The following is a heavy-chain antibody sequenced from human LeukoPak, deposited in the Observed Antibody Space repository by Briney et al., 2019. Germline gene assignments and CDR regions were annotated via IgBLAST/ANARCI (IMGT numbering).Heavy chain of an antibody. CDR2: ISYDGSNK. D-gene: IGHD1-1*01. Sequence: GGSLRLSCAASGFTFRNYGMHWVRQAPGKGLEWVAVISYDGSNKYYADSVEGRFTISRDNSKNTLYLQMNSLRAEDTAVYYCAKDLTTTGTTPFDYWGQGTLVTVSS. CDR3: AKDLTTTGTTPFDY. CDR1: GFTFRNYG. J-gene: IGHJ4*02. V-gene: IGHV3-30*18.